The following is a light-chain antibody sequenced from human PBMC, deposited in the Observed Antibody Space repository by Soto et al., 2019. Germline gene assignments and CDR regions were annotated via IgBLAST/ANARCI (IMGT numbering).Light chain of an antibody. V-gene: IGKV3-15*01. CDR2: AAS. CDR1: QSVSGN. J-gene: IGKJ3*01. Sequence: ELVMTQSPATLSVSPGERATLSCRASQSVSGNLAWYQQKPGQAPRLLIYAASTRATGIPARFSGSGSGTEFTLTISSLQSEEFAVYYCQQYNNWPPITFGPGTKVDIK. CDR3: QQYNNWPPIT.